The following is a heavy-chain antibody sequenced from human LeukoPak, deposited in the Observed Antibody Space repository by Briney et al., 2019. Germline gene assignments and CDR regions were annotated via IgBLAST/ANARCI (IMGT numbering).Heavy chain of an antibody. CDR3: ASSPRGYCSGGSCYGGAFDI. D-gene: IGHD2-15*01. CDR2: ISGSGGST. Sequence: RRCLRLSCAASGFTFSSYAISWVRQAPGKWRGWVSAISGSGGSTYYADSVKGRFTISRDNSRQKLYLRMNSLRAEDTAVYYCASSPRGYCSGGSCYGGAFDIWGQGTMVTVSS. V-gene: IGHV3-23*01. CDR1: GFTFSSYA. J-gene: IGHJ3*02.